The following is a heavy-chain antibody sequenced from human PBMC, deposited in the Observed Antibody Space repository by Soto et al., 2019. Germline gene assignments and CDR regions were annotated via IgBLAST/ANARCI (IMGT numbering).Heavy chain of an antibody. J-gene: IGHJ6*02. Sequence: HPGGSLRLSCAASGFTFSSYAMSWVRQAPGKGLEWVSAISDSGGSTYYADSVKGRFTISRDNSKNTLYLQMNSLRAEDTAVYYCAKAPMVRGVGYYYGMDVWGQGTTVTVSS. V-gene: IGHV3-23*01. D-gene: IGHD3-10*01. CDR3: AKAPMVRGVGYYYGMDV. CDR1: GFTFSSYA. CDR2: ISDSGGST.